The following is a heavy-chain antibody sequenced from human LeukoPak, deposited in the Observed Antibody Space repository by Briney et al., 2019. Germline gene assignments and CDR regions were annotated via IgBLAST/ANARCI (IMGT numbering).Heavy chain of an antibody. CDR2: INPNSGGT. J-gene: IGHJ4*02. CDR3: ARQDVRYSGSSS. CDR1: GYTFTGYY. V-gene: IGHV1-2*02. D-gene: IGHD1-26*01. Sequence: ASVKVSCKASGYTFTGYYMHWVRQAPGQGLEWMGWINPNSGGTNYAQKFQGRVTITRNTSISTAYMELSSLRSEDTAVYYCARQDVRYSGSSSWGQGTLVTVSS.